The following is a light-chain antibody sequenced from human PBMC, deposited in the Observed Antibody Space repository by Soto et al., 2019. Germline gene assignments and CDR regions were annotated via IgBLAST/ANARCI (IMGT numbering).Light chain of an antibody. CDR1: SSDVGGYNY. V-gene: IGLV2-14*01. CDR3: SSFTSSHTGV. J-gene: IGLJ3*02. CDR2: QVS. Sequence: QSALTQPASVSGSPGQSITISCTGTSSDVGGYNYVSWYQQHPGKAPKLMIYQVSNRPSGVSDRFSGSKSGNTASLTISGLQPEDEADYYCSSFTSSHTGVFGGGTNLTVL.